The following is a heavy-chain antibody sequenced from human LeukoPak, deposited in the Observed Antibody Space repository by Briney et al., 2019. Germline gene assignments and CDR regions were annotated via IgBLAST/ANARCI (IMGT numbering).Heavy chain of an antibody. CDR1: GFTFSSTW. CDR2: IHSDGSST. J-gene: IGHJ4*02. Sequence: GGSLTLSCAASGFTFSSTWMHWFRQAPGKGLVWVSRIHSDGSSTIYADSVKGRFTISRDNAKNTLYLQMNSLRAEDTAVYYCVRDRYYVPDYWGQETLVTVSS. D-gene: IGHD3-10*02. CDR3: VRDRYYVPDY. V-gene: IGHV3-74*01.